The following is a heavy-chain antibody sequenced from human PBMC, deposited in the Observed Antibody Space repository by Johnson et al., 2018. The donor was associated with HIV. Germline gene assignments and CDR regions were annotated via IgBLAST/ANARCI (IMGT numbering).Heavy chain of an antibody. V-gene: IGHV3-74*01. J-gene: IGHJ3*02. CDR2: INGDGTGS. Sequence: VQLVESGGGLVQPGGSLRLSCGASGFTFSDHWMQWVRQVPGKGLVWVSRINGDGTGSTYADSVKGRFTIARDNSKNTPYLQMNSLRAEDTAVYYCANLNDYGDYWGPDAFDIWGQGTMVSVSS. CDR3: ANLNDYGDYWGPDAFDI. D-gene: IGHD4-17*01. CDR1: GFTFSDHW.